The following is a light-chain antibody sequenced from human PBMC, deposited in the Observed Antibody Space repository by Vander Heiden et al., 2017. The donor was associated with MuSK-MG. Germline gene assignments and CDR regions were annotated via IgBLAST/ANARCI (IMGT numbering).Light chain of an antibody. CDR3: CSYAGSGTFGYV. J-gene: IGLJ1*01. V-gene: IGLV2-23*03. CDR2: EGS. CDR1: SSDVGSYNL. Sequence: SALTQPPSVSGSPGHSITISCTGTSSDVGSYNLVSWYQQHQGKAPKLMIYEGSKRLSGVSNRFSGSQSGNTASLTTSGLQAEDETEYYCCSYAGSGTFGYVFGGGTKVTVL.